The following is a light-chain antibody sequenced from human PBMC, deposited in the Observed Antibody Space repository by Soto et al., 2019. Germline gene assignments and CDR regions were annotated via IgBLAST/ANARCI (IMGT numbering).Light chain of an antibody. J-gene: IGKJ1*01. V-gene: IGKV3-15*01. CDR1: ESVNSN. CDR3: HQYNHWPPWT. CDR2: AAS. Sequence: ETVMTQSPVTLSVSPGERATLSCRASESVNSNLAWYQQKPGQAPRLLIFAASTRATGVPARFSGSGSGTEFTLTISSLQSEDFAVYYCHQYNHWPPWTFGQGTKVEIK.